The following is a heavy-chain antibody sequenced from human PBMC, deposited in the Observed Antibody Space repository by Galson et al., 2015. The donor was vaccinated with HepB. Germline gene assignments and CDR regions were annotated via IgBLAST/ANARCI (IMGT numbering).Heavy chain of an antibody. V-gene: IGHV3-30*18. J-gene: IGHJ4*02. CDR2: ISYDGSNK. Sequence: SLRLSCAASGFTFSSYGMHWVRQAPGKGLEWVAVISYDGSNKYYADSAKGRFTISRDNSKNTLYLQMNSLRAEDTAVYYCAKDYGPCSGGSCYSDYWGQGTLVTVSS. CDR3: AKDYGPCSGGSCYSDY. D-gene: IGHD2-15*01. CDR1: GFTFSSYG.